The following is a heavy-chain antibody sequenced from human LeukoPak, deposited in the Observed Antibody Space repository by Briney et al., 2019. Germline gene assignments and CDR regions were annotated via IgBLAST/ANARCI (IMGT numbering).Heavy chain of an antibody. J-gene: IGHJ4*02. Sequence: GGSLRLSCEASGFTFSSFSMSWVRQAPGKGLEWVSAISGSGVYTYYADSVKGRFTISRDNSKNTLYLQINSLRADDTAVYYCAKAQGLCSGGSCYPRAYSFDYWGRGILVTVSS. V-gene: IGHV3-23*01. CDR3: AKAQGLCSGGSCYPRAYSFDY. D-gene: IGHD2-15*01. CDR1: GFTFSSFS. CDR2: ISGSGVYT.